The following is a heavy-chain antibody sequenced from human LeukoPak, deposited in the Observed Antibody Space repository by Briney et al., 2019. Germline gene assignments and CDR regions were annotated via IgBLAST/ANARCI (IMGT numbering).Heavy chain of an antibody. V-gene: IGHV3-23*01. D-gene: IGHD2-21*02. Sequence: GGSLRLSCTASGLSLNSYAMSWVRQVPGKGLEWVSASSSSDDGKWYAESVRGRFTISRDTSKNTVYLQMNSLRVEDAGVYYCAKVTADYFDYWGQGTLVTVSS. CDR3: AKVTADYFDY. J-gene: IGHJ4*02. CDR1: GLSLNSYA. CDR2: SSSSDDGK.